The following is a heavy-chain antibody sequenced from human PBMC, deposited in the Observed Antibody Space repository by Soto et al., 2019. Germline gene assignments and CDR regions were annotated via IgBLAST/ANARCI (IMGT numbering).Heavy chain of an antibody. Sequence: GESLKISWKGSGYSFTSYWIGWVRQMPGKGLEWMGIIYPGDSDTRYSPSFQGQVTISADKSISTAYLQWSSLKASDTAMYYCARHITMVRGVIPYYYGMDVWGQGTTVTVSS. J-gene: IGHJ6*02. CDR3: ARHITMVRGVIPYYYGMDV. CDR1: GYSFTSYW. V-gene: IGHV5-51*01. CDR2: IYPGDSDT. D-gene: IGHD3-10*01.